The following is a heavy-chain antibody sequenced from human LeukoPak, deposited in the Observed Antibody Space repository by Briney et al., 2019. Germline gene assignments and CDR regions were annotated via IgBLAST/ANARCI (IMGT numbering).Heavy chain of an antibody. CDR1: GFTFSSYA. Sequence: GGSLRLSCAASGFTFSSYAMHWVRQAPGKGLEWVAVISYDGSNKYYADSVKGRFTISRDNSKNSLYLQMNSLRAEDTAVYYCARGGILTGYDWGQGTLVTVSS. D-gene: IGHD3-9*01. V-gene: IGHV3-30-3*01. J-gene: IGHJ4*02. CDR3: ARGGILTGYD. CDR2: ISYDGSNK.